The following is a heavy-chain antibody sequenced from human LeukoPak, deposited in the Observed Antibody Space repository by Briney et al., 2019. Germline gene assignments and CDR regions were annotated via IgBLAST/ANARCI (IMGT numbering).Heavy chain of an antibody. Sequence: GGSLRLSCAASGFTFSSYEMNWVRQAPGKGLEWVSYISSSGSTIYYADSVKGRFTISRDNAKNSLYLQMNSLRAEDTAVYYCARVEGSIVAPHDAFDIWGQGTMVTVS. CDR3: ARVEGSIVAPHDAFDI. D-gene: IGHD5-12*01. CDR2: ISSSGSTI. J-gene: IGHJ3*02. CDR1: GFTFSSYE. V-gene: IGHV3-48*03.